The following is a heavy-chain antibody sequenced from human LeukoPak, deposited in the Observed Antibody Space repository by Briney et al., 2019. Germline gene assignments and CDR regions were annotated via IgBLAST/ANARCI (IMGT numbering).Heavy chain of an antibody. D-gene: IGHD6-13*01. J-gene: IGHJ4*02. V-gene: IGHV1-46*01. Sequence: ASVKVSCKASGYTSTSYYMHWVRQAPGQGLEWMGIINPSGGSTSYAQKFQGRVTMTRDTSTSTVYMELSNLRSEDTAVYYCARAAAGNFDYWGQGTLVTVSS. CDR2: INPSGGST. CDR1: GYTSTSYY. CDR3: ARAAAGNFDY.